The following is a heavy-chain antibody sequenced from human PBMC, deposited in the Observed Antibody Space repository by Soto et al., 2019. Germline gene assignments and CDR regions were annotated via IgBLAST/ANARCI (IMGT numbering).Heavy chain of an antibody. Sequence: GGSLRLSCAASGFTFSNAWMSWVRQAPGKGLEWVGRIKSKTDGGTTDYDSPVNDRFTITRDDSNNTLYLQMNSLKTEYLVVYYSAAWTGYDCSSTSCYSLRCYYYYGMDVWGQGATGTVTS. CDR2: IKSKTDGGTT. CDR1: GFTFSNAW. V-gene: IGHV3-15*01. CDR3: AAWTGYDCSSTSCYSLRCYYYYGMDV. J-gene: IGHJ6*02. D-gene: IGHD2-2*02.